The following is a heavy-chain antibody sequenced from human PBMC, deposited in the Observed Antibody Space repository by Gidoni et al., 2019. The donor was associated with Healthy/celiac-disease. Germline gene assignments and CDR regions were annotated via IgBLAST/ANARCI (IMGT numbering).Heavy chain of an antibody. CDR2: IIPIFGTA. Sequence: AISWVRQAPGQGLEWMGGIIPIFGTANYAQKFQGRVTITADESTSTAYMELSSLRSEDTAVYYCARTKGWNYGDGMDVWGQGTTVTVSS. D-gene: IGHD1-7*01. CDR1: A. J-gene: IGHJ6*02. CDR3: ARTKGWNYGDGMDV. V-gene: IGHV1-69*01.